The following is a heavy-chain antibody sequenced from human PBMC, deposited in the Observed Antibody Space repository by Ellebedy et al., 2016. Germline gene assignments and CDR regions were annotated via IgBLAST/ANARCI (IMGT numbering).Heavy chain of an antibody. CDR2: INHSGST. CDR3: ARGGLNDP. J-gene: IGHJ5*02. CDR1: GGSFSGYY. Sequence: SETLSLTXAVSGGSFSGYYWSWIRQPPGKGLEWIGEINHSGSTNYNPSLKSRVTISVDTSKNQFSLKLSSVTAADTAVYYCARGGLNDPWGQGTLVTVSS. V-gene: IGHV4-34*01. D-gene: IGHD2-8*01.